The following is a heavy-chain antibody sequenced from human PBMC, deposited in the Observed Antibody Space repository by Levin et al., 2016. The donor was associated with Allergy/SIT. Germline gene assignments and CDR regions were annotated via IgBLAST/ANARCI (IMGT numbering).Heavy chain of an antibody. J-gene: IGHJ4*02. CDR2: INPSGGST. V-gene: IGHV1-46*01. CDR1: GYTFTSYY. Sequence: ASVKVSCKASGYTFTSYYMHWVRQAPGQGLEWMGIINPSGGSTSYAQKFQGRVTMTRDTSTSTIYMELSSLRSEDTAVYYCARVGHNDPPTIFGVAAPFDYWGQGTLVTVSS. CDR3: ARVGHNDPPTIFGVAAPFDY. D-gene: IGHD3-3*01.